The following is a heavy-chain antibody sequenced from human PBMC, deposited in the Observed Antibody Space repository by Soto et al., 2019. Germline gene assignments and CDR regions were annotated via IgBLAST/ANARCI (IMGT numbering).Heavy chain of an antibody. J-gene: IGHJ4*02. V-gene: IGHV1-3*01. CDR3: AREHDFWSGYSFDF. CDR1: GYTFTSYY. CDR2: INCGNGNT. Sequence: ASVKVSCKASGYTFTSYYMHWVRQAPGQRLERMGWINCGNGNTKYSEKVQGRVTITSDTFASIAYMELSSLTSEDTAVYYCAREHDFWSGYSFDFWGQGTVVTVSS. D-gene: IGHD3-3*01.